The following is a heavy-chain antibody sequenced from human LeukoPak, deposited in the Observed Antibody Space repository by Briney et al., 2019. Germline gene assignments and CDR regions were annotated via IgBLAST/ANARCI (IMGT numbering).Heavy chain of an antibody. D-gene: IGHD3-22*01. CDR3: AKAPDYYDSSGFDY. J-gene: IGHJ4*02. CDR2: IKQDGSET. CDR1: GFTFSNYW. V-gene: IGHV3-7*05. Sequence: HPGGSLRLSCAASGFTFSNYWMIWVRQAPGKGLVWVANIKQDGSETRYVDSVKGRFTISRDNAQNSLYLQMNSLRAEDTAVYYCAKAPDYYDSSGFDYWGQGTLVTVSS.